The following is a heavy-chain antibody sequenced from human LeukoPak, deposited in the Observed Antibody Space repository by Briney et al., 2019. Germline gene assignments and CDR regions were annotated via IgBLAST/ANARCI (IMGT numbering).Heavy chain of an antibody. CDR1: GGSISSYY. J-gene: IGHJ6*03. Sequence: SETLSLTCTVSGGSISSYYWSWIRQPPGKGLEWIGYIYTSGSTNYNPSLKSRVTISVDTSKNQFSLKLSSVTAADTAVYYCARRVYYYDSSGYMGDYYYYMDVWGKGTTVTVSS. CDR3: ARRVYYYDSSGYMGDYYYYMDV. V-gene: IGHV4-4*09. CDR2: IYTSGST. D-gene: IGHD3-22*01.